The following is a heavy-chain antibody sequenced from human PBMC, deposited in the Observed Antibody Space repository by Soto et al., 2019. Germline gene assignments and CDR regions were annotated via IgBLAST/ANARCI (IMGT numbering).Heavy chain of an antibody. J-gene: IGHJ6*03. V-gene: IGHV3-7*01. CDR3: ARVRGGNDYGDYGGGVGYYYYYMDV. CDR2: IKQDGSEK. D-gene: IGHD4-17*01. Sequence: GGSLRLSCAASGFTFSSYWMSWVRQAPGKGLEWVANIKQDGSEKYYVDSVKGRFTISRDNAKNSLYLQMNSLRAEDTAVYYCARVRGGNDYGDYGGGVGYYYYYMDVWGKGTTVTVSS. CDR1: GFTFSSYW.